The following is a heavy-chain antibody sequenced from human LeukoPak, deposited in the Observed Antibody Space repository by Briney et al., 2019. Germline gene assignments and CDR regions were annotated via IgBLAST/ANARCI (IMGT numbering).Heavy chain of an antibody. V-gene: IGHV3-74*01. CDR1: GFTFSSYW. J-gene: IGHJ3*02. CDR2: INSDGSST. CDR3: ARAYSSWSVSGAFDI. D-gene: IGHD6-13*01. Sequence: GGSLRLSCAASGFTFSSYWMHWVRQAPGKGLVWVSRINSDGSSTSYADSVKGRFTISRDNAKNTLYLQMNSLRAEDTAVYYCARAYSSWSVSGAFDIWGQGAMVTASS.